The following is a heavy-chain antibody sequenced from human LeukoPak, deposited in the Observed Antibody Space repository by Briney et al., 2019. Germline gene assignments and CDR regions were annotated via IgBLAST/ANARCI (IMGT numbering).Heavy chain of an antibody. CDR3: AKGSYYPFDAFDI. J-gene: IGHJ3*02. D-gene: IGHD1-26*01. Sequence: PGGSLRLSCAASGFTFSNYAMSWVRQAPGKGLQWVSGISGSGDSTYYADSVKGRFTISRDNSKNTLYLQMNSLRAEDTAVYYCAKGSYYPFDAFDIWGQGTMVTVSS. CDR2: ISGSGDST. V-gene: IGHV3-23*01. CDR1: GFTFSNYA.